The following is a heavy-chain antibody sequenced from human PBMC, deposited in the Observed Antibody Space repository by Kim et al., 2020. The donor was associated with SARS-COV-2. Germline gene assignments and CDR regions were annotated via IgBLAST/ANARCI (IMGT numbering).Heavy chain of an antibody. J-gene: IGHJ3*02. CDR2: ISYDGSNK. V-gene: IGHV3-30*18. CDR3: AKPRQGYYLDAFDI. Sequence: GGSLRLSCAASGFTVSSDGMHWVRQAPGKGLEWVAVISYDGSNKYYADSVKGRFTITRDNSKNTLYLQMNSPRAEDTAVYYCAKPRQGYYLDAFDIWGQGTIVTVSS. CDR1: GFTVSSDG. D-gene: IGHD2-15*01.